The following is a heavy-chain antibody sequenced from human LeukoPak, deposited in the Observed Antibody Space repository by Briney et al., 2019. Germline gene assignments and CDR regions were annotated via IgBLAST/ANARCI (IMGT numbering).Heavy chain of an antibody. V-gene: IGHV2-5*02. D-gene: IGHD1-26*01. CDR2: IYWDDDK. CDR3: AHTRIVGATGLFDY. J-gene: IGHJ4*02. CDR1: GFSLSTSGVG. Sequence: SGPTLAKPTQTLTLTCTFSGFSLSTSGVGVGWIRQPPGKALEWLALIYWDDDKRYSPSLKSRLTITTDTSKTQVVLTMTNMDPVDTATYYCAHTRIVGATGLFDYWGQGTLVTVSS.